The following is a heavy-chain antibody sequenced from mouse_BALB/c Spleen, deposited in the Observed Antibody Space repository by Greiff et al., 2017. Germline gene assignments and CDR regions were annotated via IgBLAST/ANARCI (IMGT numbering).Heavy chain of an antibody. CDR3: ARMGLRPYYAMDY. J-gene: IGHJ4*01. CDR1: GFTFSSFG. D-gene: IGHD2-4*01. Sequence: EVQLVESGGGLVQPGGSRKLSCAASGFTFSSFGMHWVRQAPEKGLEWVAYISSGSSTIYYADTVKGRFTISRDNPKNTLFLQMTSLRSEDTAMYYCARMGLRPYYAMDYWGQGTSVTVSS. CDR2: ISSGSSTI. V-gene: IGHV5-17*02.